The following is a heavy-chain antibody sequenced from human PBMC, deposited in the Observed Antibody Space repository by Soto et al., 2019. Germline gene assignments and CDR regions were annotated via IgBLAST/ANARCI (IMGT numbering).Heavy chain of an antibody. CDR3: ARRRHGYFDS. CDR2: ISCDGGT. J-gene: IGHJ4*02. V-gene: IGHV4-39*01. Sequence: QLQLQESGPGLVKPSETLSLTCTVSGGSIIDLHLYYWAWLRQSPGKGLEWLATISCDGGTFYSPSLESRVTMSVDTSTNQFSVKLSSVTATDTAVYYCARRRHGYFDSWGQGSMVTVSS. CDR1: GGSIIDLHLYY.